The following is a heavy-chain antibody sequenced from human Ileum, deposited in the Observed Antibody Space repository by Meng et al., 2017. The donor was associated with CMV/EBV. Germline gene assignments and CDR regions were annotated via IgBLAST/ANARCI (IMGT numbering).Heavy chain of an antibody. CDR2: ISSSGGRK. Sequence: GESLKISCSASGFTFSSYAMSWVRQAPGKGLEWVSAISSSGGRKYYADSVKGRFTISRDNSKNTLYLQMNSLRAEDKAVYYCERGGYQFWSGVTWFYAWGQGTLVTVSS. J-gene: IGHJ5*02. CDR1: GFTFSSYA. V-gene: IGHV3-23*01. D-gene: IGHD3-3*01. CDR3: ERGGYQFWSGVTWFYA.